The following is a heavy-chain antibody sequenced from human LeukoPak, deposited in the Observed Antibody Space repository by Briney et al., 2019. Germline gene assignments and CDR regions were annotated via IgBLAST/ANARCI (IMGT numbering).Heavy chain of an antibody. CDR2: ISGSGVMS. V-gene: IGHV3-23*01. Sequence: GGSLRLSCAASGFTFNTYAINWVRQAPGKGLEWVSTISGSGVMSYYADSVKGRFTISRDNSKKTLYLQMDSLRAEDTALYYGAKDLDFAGHFDYWGQGTLVTVSS. D-gene: IGHD3-3*01. CDR1: GFTFNTYA. J-gene: IGHJ4*02. CDR3: AKDLDFAGHFDY.